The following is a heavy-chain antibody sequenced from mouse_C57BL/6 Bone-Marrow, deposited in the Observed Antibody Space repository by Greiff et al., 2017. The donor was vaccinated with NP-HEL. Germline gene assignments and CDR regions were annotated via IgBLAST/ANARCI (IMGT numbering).Heavy chain of an antibody. CDR1: GYSFTGYF. CDR3: ARLGGYDGDYAMDY. J-gene: IGHJ4*01. D-gene: IGHD2-2*01. V-gene: IGHV1-20*01. Sequence: VQLKESGPELVKPGDSVKISCKASGYSFTGYFMNWVMQSHGKSLEWIGRINPYNGDTFYNQKFKGKATLTVDKSSSTAHMELRSLTSEDSAVYYCARLGGYDGDYAMDYWGQGTSVTVSS. CDR2: INPYNGDT.